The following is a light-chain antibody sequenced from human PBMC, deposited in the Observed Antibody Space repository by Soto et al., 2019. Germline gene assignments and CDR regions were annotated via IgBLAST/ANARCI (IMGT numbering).Light chain of an antibody. V-gene: IGLV6-57*04. J-gene: IGLJ3*02. CDR3: QSYDSSNPVV. CDR1: SGDIASNY. CDR2: EDN. Sequence: NFMLTQPHSVSESPEKTVTISCTRSSGDIASNYVQWYKQRPGSAPTTVIFEDNQRPSGVPDRFSGSIDTSSNSASLTISGLKTEDEADYYCQSYDSSNPVVIGGGTKVTVL.